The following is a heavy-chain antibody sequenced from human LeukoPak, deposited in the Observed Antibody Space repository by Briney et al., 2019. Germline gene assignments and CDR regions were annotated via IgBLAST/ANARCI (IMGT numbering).Heavy chain of an antibody. CDR2: ISPGATYT. CDR3: ARVFDI. V-gene: IGHV3-21*01. CDR1: GFTFDTYT. Sequence: GGSLRLSCAASGFTFDTYTMNWVRQAPGKGLEWVSSISPGATYTSYADSVKGRFIISRDDARNSLYLQMNSLRAEDTAVYYCARVFDIWGQGTMVSVSS. J-gene: IGHJ3*02.